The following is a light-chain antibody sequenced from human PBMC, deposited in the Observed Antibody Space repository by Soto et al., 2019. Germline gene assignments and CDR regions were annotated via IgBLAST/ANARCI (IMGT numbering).Light chain of an antibody. V-gene: IGLV1-40*01. Sequence: QPVLTQPPSASGTPGQRVTISCSGSSSNIGAGYDVHWYQQLPGAAPKLLIYGNNNRPSGVPDRFSGSKSGTSASLAITGLQAEDEADYYCQSYDSSLSGLWVFGGGTKLTVL. CDR2: GNN. J-gene: IGLJ3*02. CDR1: SSNIGAGYD. CDR3: QSYDSSLSGLWV.